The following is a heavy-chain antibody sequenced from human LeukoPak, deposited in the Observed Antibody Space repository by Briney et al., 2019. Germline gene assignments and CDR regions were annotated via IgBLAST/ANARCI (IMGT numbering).Heavy chain of an antibody. J-gene: IGHJ5*02. CDR2: INPNSGGT. D-gene: IGHD5-18*01. V-gene: IGHV1-2*02. CDR3: ARDGYSYGYFDP. Sequence: ASVKVSCKASGYTFTGYYMHWVRQAPGQGLEWMGWINPNSGGTNYAQKFQGRVTMIRDTSISTAYMELSRLRSDDTAVYYCARDGYSYGYFDPWGQGTLVTVSS. CDR1: GYTFTGYY.